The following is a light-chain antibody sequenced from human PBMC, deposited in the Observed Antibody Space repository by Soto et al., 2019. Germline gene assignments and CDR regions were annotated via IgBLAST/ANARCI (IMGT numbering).Light chain of an antibody. CDR2: KVS. CDR1: QSLVYSDGNTF. J-gene: IGKJ3*01. CDR3: MQGTHWPPI. V-gene: IGKV2-30*01. Sequence: DVVMTQSSLSLPVTLGQPASISCRSNQSLVYSDGNTFLSWFQQRPGQSPRRLIYKVSNRDSGVPDRFSGSGAGTDFTLKITRVEAEDVGVYYCMQGTHWPPIFGPGTKVDIK.